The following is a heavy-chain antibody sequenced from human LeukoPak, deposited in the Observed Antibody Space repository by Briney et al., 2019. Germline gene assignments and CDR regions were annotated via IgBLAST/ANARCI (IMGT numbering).Heavy chain of an antibody. CDR2: ISSSSSYI. CDR3: ARDPGYCSSTSCYLDY. V-gene: IGHV3-21*01. D-gene: IGHD2-2*01. CDR1: GFTFDDYA. J-gene: IGHJ4*02. Sequence: PGGSLRLSCAASGFTFDDYAMHWVRQAPGKGLEWVSSISSSSSYIYYADSVKGRFTISRDNAKNSLYLQMNSLRAEDTAVYYCARDPGYCSSTSCYLDYWGQGTLVTVSS.